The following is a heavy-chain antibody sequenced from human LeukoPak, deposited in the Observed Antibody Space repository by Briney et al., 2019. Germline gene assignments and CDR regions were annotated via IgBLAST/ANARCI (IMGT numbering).Heavy chain of an antibody. CDR1: GYRFSSYG. D-gene: IGHD6-13*01. CDR3: ATYSSSWYDGVPPQH. J-gene: IGHJ1*01. CDR2: ISAYNGNT. V-gene: IGHV1-18*01. Sequence: GASVKVSCKASGYRFSSYGISWVRQAPGQGLEWMGWISAYNGNTNYAQKLQGRVTMTTDTSTSTAYMELRSLRSDDTAVYYCATYSSSWYDGVPPQHWGQGTLVTVSS.